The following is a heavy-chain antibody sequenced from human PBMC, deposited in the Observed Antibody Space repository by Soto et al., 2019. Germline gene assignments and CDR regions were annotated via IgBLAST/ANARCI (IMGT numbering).Heavy chain of an antibody. CDR2: ISSSSSYT. CDR3: AREGGSSSWYSYYYYGMDV. Sequence: QVQLVESGGGLVKPGGSLRLSCAASGFTFSDYYMSWIRQAPGKGLEWVSYISSSSSYTNYADSVKGRFTISRDNAKNSLYLQMNSLRAEDTAVYYCAREGGSSSWYSYYYYGMDVWGQGTTVTVSS. CDR1: GFTFSDYY. D-gene: IGHD6-13*01. J-gene: IGHJ6*02. V-gene: IGHV3-11*06.